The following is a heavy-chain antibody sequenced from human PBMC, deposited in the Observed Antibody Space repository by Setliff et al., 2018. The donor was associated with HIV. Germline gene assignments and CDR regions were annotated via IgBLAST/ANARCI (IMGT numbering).Heavy chain of an antibody. J-gene: IGHJ4*02. CDR3: ARGVAAAGTDY. Sequence: VGSLRLSCVASGFTFSNYWMSWVRQAPGKGLEWVANIKQEGREKYYVDSVKGRFTISRDNAKNSLYLQMYSLRAEDTAVYYCARGVAAAGTDYWGQGTLVTVPS. CDR2: IKQEGREK. D-gene: IGHD6-13*01. CDR1: GFTFSNYW. V-gene: IGHV3-7*01.